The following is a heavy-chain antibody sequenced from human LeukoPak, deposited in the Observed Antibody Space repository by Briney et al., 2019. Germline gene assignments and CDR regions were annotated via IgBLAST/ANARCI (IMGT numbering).Heavy chain of an antibody. J-gene: IGHJ6*03. Sequence: GESLKISCNGSGYTFTSYWIAWVRQMPGKGLEWMGLIYPGDSDTRYSPSFQGQVSISADKSTSTAYLQWSSLKASDTAMYYCASGSHYYYMDVWGKGTTVTVSS. CDR2: IYPGDSDT. CDR1: GYTFTSYW. D-gene: IGHD1-26*01. CDR3: ASGSHYYYMDV. V-gene: IGHV5-51*01.